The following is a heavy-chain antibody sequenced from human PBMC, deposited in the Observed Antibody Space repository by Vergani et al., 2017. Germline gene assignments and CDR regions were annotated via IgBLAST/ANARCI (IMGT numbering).Heavy chain of an antibody. Sequence: QVQLVQSGAEVKKPGASVKVSCKASGYTFTGYYMHWVRQAPGQGLEWMGWINPNSGGTNYAQKFQGRVTMTRDTSISTAYMELSRLRSDDTAVDYCAREDDCSSTSCPPDYWGQGTLVTVSS. D-gene: IGHD2-2*01. J-gene: IGHJ4*02. CDR3: AREDDCSSTSCPPDY. CDR1: GYTFTGYY. CDR2: INPNSGGT. V-gene: IGHV1-2*02.